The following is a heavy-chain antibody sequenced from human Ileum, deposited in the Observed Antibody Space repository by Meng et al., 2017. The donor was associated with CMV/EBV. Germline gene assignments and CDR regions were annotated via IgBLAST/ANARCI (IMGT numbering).Heavy chain of an antibody. CDR3: ARGASSSWYIGNPLERFDS. CDR1: GFTFSDHY. D-gene: IGHD6-13*01. V-gene: IGHV3-74*01. J-gene: IGHJ4*01. Sequence: GGSLRLSCAASGFTFSDHYMDWVRQAPGKGLEWVSRIDADGSRTDYGDSVKGRFTIFRDNAKNTLYLRMNSLRAEDTAVYYCARGASSSWYIGNPLERFDSWGLGTLVTVSS. CDR2: IDADGSRT.